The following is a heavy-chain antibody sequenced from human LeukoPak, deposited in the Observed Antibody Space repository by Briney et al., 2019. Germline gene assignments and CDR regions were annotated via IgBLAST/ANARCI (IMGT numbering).Heavy chain of an antibody. CDR3: ARAMVRGYPSNWFDP. V-gene: IGHV4-59*01. CDR2: IYYSGST. Sequence: SETLSLTCTVSGGSISSYYWSWIRQPPGKGLEWIGYIYYSGSTNYNPSLKSRVTISVDTSKNQFSLKLSSVTAADTAVYYCARAMVRGYPSNWFDPWGQGTLVTVSS. CDR1: GGSISSYY. D-gene: IGHD3-10*01. J-gene: IGHJ5*02.